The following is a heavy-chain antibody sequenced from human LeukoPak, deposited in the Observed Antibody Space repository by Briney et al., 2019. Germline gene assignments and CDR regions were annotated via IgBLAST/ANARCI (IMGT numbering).Heavy chain of an antibody. Sequence: AASVKVSCKASGYTFTNYGISWVRQAPGQGLEWMGWISADNADTYYAQKVQGRVTMTTDTSTTTAYMELRSLTSDDTAVYYCAGDYYGSGILYGMDVWGQGTTVTVSS. CDR3: AGDYYGSGILYGMDV. CDR2: ISADNADT. V-gene: IGHV1-18*01. CDR1: GYTFTNYG. D-gene: IGHD3-10*01. J-gene: IGHJ6*02.